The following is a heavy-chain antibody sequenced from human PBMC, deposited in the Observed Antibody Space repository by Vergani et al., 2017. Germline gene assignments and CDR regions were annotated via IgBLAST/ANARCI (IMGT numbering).Heavy chain of an antibody. J-gene: IGHJ4*02. D-gene: IGHD5-12*01. CDR3: ARDFSGYEPHIDY. CDR1: GFTFSSYE. CDR2: ISSSGSTI. V-gene: IGHV3-48*03. Sequence: EVQLVESGGGLVQPGGSLRLSCAASGFTFSSYEMNWVRQAPGKGLEWVSYISSSGSTIYYADSVKGRFTISRDNSKNTLYLQMNSLRAEDTAVYYCARDFSGYEPHIDYWGQGTLVTVSS.